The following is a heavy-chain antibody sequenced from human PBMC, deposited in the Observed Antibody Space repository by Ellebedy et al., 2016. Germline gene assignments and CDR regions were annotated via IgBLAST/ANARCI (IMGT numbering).Heavy chain of an antibody. D-gene: IGHD6-19*01. V-gene: IGHV1-18*01. CDR1: GYTFTSYG. Sequence: ASVKVSCKASGYTFTSYGISWVRQAPGQGLEWMGWISAYNGNTNYAQKLQGRVTMTTDTSTSTAYMELRSLRSDDTAVYYCARDFILTQWLPDAFDIWGQGTMVTVSS. J-gene: IGHJ3*02. CDR3: ARDFILTQWLPDAFDI. CDR2: ISAYNGNT.